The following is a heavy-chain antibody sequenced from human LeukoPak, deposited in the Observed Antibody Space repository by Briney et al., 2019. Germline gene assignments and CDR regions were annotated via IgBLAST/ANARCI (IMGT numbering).Heavy chain of an antibody. CDR1: GGSISSSNW. CDR3: ARAAAGLVSDAFDI. CDR2: IYHSGST. J-gene: IGHJ3*02. V-gene: IGHV4-4*02. Sequence: ASETLSLTCAVSGGSISSSNWWSWVRQPPGKGLEWIGEIYHSGSTNYNPSLKSRVTISVDKSKNQFSLKLSSVTAADTAVYYCARAAAGLVSDAFDIWGQGTMVTVSS. D-gene: IGHD6-13*01.